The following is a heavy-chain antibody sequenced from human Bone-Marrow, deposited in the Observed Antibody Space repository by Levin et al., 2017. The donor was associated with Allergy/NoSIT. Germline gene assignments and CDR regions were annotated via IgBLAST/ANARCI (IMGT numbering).Heavy chain of an antibody. CDR2: VWYDGSNK. D-gene: IGHD1-26*01. CDR3: ARGYSVEWELHFDY. J-gene: IGHJ4*02. V-gene: IGHV3-33*01. Sequence: GGSLRLSCAASGFSFSNYGMHWVRQAPGKGLEWVGVVWYDGSNKYYADSVRGRFTISRDNSKNTVYLQMNSLSAEDTAVYYCARGYSVEWELHFDYWGQGTLVTVSS. CDR1: GFSFSNYG.